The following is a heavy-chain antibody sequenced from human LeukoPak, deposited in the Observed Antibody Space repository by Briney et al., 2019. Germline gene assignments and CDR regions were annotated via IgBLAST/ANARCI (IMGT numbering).Heavy chain of an antibody. D-gene: IGHD3-3*01. Sequence: ASVKVSCTASGYTFTSYGISWVRQAPGQGLEWMGWISAYNGNTNYAQKLQGRVTMTTDTSTSTAYMELRSLRSDDTAVYYCARAHYDFWSGLYYYYGMDVWGQGTTVTVSS. CDR1: GYTFTSYG. V-gene: IGHV1-18*01. CDR2: ISAYNGNT. CDR3: ARAHYDFWSGLYYYYGMDV. J-gene: IGHJ6*02.